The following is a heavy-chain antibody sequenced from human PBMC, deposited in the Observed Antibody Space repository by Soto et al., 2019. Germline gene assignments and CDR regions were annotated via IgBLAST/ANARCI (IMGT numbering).Heavy chain of an antibody. CDR1: GFTFAAYA. J-gene: IGHJ1*01. CDR3: ARALSLRYLDLMHFPPPDC. V-gene: IGHV3-23*01. D-gene: IGHD2-8*01. CDR2: IRGSGVDT. Sequence: GGSLRLSCAASGFTFAAYAINWVRHAPWKGLEWVSVIRGSGVDTYYVDSVKGRFTISRDNSKNTLYLQMNSLRPEDTALYYCARALSLRYLDLMHFPPPDCCGQGNLVTVSS.